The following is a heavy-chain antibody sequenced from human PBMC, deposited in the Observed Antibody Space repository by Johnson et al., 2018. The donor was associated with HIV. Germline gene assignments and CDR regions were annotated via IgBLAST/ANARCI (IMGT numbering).Heavy chain of an antibody. CDR3: AKDFRPNEALDI. CDR1: GFTFSSYA. CDR2: VGHDGGIY. J-gene: IGHJ3*02. V-gene: IGHV3-30-3*01. Sequence: QVKLVESGGGVVQPGTSLRLSCVASGFTFSSYAMHWVRQSPGKGLEWVAHVGHDGGIYPYAESVKGRFTVYRDNSKNTLYLQMNNLGAEDTAVYYCAKDFRPNEALDIWGQGTMVTVAS.